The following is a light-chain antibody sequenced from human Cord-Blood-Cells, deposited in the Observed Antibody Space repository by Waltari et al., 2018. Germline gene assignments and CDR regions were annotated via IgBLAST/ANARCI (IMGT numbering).Light chain of an antibody. J-gene: IGKJ4*01. CDR3: QQIYSTLT. Sequence: DIQMTQSPSSLSASVGDRVTITCRASQSISSYLNWYQQKPGKAPKLQIYAASSLKSGVPSRFSGSGSGTDFTLTISSLQPEDFATYYCQQIYSTLTFGGGTKVEIK. CDR1: QSISSY. V-gene: IGKV1-39*01. CDR2: AAS.